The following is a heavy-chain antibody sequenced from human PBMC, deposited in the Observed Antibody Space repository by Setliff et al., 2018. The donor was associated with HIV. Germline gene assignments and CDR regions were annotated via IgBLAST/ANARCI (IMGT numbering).Heavy chain of an antibody. J-gene: IGHJ6*03. CDR1: RYTFTDYY. Sequence: ASVKVACKASRYTFTDYYMDWVQKAPGKGLEWMGRVDPEDGDTIYSEKFQGRVTIIAETSTDTAYMELSSLRSDDTAVYYCTAWGHSVSSGHYMDVWGKGTTVTVSS. CDR3: TAWGHSVSSGHYMDV. D-gene: IGHD1-26*01. V-gene: IGHV1-69-2*01. CDR2: VDPEDGDT.